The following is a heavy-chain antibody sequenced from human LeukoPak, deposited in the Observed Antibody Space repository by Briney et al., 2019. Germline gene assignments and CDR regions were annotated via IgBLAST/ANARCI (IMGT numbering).Heavy chain of an antibody. Sequence: SETLSLTCTVSRGSISSYFWSWIRQPPGKELEWIGYIYYNGSTNYNPSLKSRVTISVDTSKKQFSLQLNSVTAADTAVYFCARGYSGAYGRFDYWGPGILVTVSS. V-gene: IGHV4-59*01. D-gene: IGHD5-12*01. CDR3: ARGYSGAYGRFDY. CDR1: RGSISSYF. CDR2: IYYNGST. J-gene: IGHJ4*02.